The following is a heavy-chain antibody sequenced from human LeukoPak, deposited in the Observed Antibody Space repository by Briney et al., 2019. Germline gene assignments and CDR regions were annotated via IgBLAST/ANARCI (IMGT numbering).Heavy chain of an antibody. J-gene: IGHJ4*02. CDR3: ARSRSGSSWFDY. Sequence: GSLRLSCAASGFTFSGSAMHWVRQPPGKGLEWIGSIYYSGSTYYNPSLKSRVTISVDTSKNQFSLKLSSVTAADTAVYYCARSRSGSSWFDYWGQGTLVTVSS. CDR1: GFTFSGSA. CDR2: IYYSGST. V-gene: IGHV4-38-2*01. D-gene: IGHD6-13*01.